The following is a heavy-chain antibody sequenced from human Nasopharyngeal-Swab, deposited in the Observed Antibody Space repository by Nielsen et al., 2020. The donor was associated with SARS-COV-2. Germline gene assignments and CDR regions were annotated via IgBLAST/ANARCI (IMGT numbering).Heavy chain of an antibody. D-gene: IGHD3-22*01. Sequence: CVSSGFTFDEQAMHWVSQPPGRGVEWVAGISWNSGGIGYADSVKGRFTISRDNAENSLHLQMNSLRPDDTALYYCVRDKSSGYYNDDAFDVWGQGTVVTVSS. J-gene: IGHJ3*01. V-gene: IGHV3-9*01. CDR3: VRDKSSGYYNDDAFDV. CDR1: GFTFDEQA. CDR2: ISWNSGGI.